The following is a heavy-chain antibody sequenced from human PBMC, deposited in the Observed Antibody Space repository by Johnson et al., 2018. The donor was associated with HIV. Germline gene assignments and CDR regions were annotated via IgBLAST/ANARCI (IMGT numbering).Heavy chain of an antibody. CDR3: ARDLGWLECTHDAFDI. V-gene: IGHV3-20*04. D-gene: IGHD3-3*01. Sequence: VQLVESGGGLVQPGGSLRLSCAASGFTFDDYAMHWVRQAPGKGLEWVSGINWNGGSTGYADSVKGRFTISRDNAKNSLYRQMNSLRAEDTALYYCARDLGWLECTHDAFDIWSQGTLVTVSS. CDR1: GFTFDDYA. J-gene: IGHJ3*02. CDR2: INWNGGST.